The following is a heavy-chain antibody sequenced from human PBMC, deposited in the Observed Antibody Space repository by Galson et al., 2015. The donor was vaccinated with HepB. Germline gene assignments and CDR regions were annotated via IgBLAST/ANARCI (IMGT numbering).Heavy chain of an antibody. Sequence: SVKVSCKASGYTFSRFSISWLRQAPGQGLEWMGWISGYDVNVRYAQKFQGRLTMTTDTSTSTAHLDLRSLRSDDLAVYYCARGGLATIGGPTFDYWGQGTLVTVSS. D-gene: IGHD5-24*01. CDR1: GYTFSRFS. V-gene: IGHV1-18*03. J-gene: IGHJ4*02. CDR3: ARGGLATIGGPTFDY. CDR2: ISGYDVNV.